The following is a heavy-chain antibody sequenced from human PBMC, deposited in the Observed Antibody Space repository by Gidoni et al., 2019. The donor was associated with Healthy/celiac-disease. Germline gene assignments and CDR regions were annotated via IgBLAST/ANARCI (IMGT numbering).Heavy chain of an antibody. CDR2: INPSGGST. CDR3: ARGSEYYYDSSGSAAFDI. CDR1: GYTITSYY. V-gene: IGHV1-46*03. J-gene: IGHJ3*02. Sequence: QVQLVQSGAEVKQPGASVKVSCKASGYTITSYYMHWVRQAPGQGLEWRGIINPSGGSTSYAQKFQGRVTMTRDTSTSTVYMELSSLRSEDTAVYYCARGSEYYYDSSGSAAFDIWGQGTMVTVSS. D-gene: IGHD3-22*01.